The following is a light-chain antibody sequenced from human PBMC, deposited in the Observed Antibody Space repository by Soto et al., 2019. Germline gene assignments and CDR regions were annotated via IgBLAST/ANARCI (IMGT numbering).Light chain of an antibody. V-gene: IGKV3-20*01. CDR1: QIVSSSY. CDR2: GAS. Sequence: EILLTQSPGTLSLSPGARPTLSCRSSQIVSSSYLAWYQQKPGQAPRLLIYGASSRATGIPDRFSGSGSGTDFTLTISRLEPEDFAMYYCQQYGSSPPITFGQGTRLDIK. CDR3: QQYGSSPPIT. J-gene: IGKJ5*01.